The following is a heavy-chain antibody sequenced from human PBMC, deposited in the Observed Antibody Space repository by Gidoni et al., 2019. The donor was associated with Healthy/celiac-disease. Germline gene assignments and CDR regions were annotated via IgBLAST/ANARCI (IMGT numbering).Heavy chain of an antibody. CDR3: ARDVGITMVREGNWFDP. J-gene: IGHJ5*02. D-gene: IGHD3-10*01. CDR1: GYTFTSSG. V-gene: IGHV1-18*01. Sequence: QVQLVQSGAEVKKPGASVKVSCKASGYTFTSSGISWVRQAPGQGLEWMGWISAYNGNTNYAQKLQGRVTMTTDTSTSTAYMELRSLRSDDTAVYYCARDVGITMVREGNWFDPWGQGTLVTVSS. CDR2: ISAYNGNT.